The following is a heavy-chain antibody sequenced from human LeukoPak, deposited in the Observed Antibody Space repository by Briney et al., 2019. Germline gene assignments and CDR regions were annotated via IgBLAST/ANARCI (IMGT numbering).Heavy chain of an antibody. V-gene: IGHV4-59*11. Sequence: SETLSLTCTVSGGSISSHYWSWIRQPPGKGLELIGYIYYSGSTNYNPSLKSRVTISVDTSKNQFSLKLSSVTAADTAVYYCARVRYDFWSGYLFDYWGQGTLVTVSS. J-gene: IGHJ4*02. CDR1: GGSISSHY. D-gene: IGHD3-3*01. CDR2: IYYSGST. CDR3: ARVRYDFWSGYLFDY.